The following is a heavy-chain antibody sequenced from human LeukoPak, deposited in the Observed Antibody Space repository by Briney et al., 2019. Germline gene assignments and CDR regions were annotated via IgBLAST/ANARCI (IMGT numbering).Heavy chain of an antibody. J-gene: IGHJ4*02. CDR1: GGSFSDYY. V-gene: IGHV4-34*01. CDR3: ARQGHPLYGGNSFLNY. CDR2: INHSGST. Sequence: SETLSLTCAVYGGSFSDYYWSWIRQPPGKGLEWIGEINHSGSTNYNPSLKSRVSISVDTSKNQFSLKLSSVTAADTAVYYCARQGHPLYGGNSFLNYWGQGTLVTVSS. D-gene: IGHD4-23*01.